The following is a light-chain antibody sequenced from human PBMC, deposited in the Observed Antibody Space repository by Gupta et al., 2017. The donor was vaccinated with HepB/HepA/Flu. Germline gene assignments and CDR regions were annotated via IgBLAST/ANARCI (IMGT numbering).Light chain of an antibody. V-gene: IGLV1-40*01. J-gene: IGLJ1*01. CDR2: GNN. CDR3: QSYDSSLSGSRV. Sequence: QSVLTQPPSVSVAPGQRVTISCTGSSSNIGAGYDVHWYQQLPGTAPKLLIYGNNNRPSGVPDRFSGSKSGTSASLAITGLQAGDEADYYCQSYDSSLSGSRVFGTGTKVTVL. CDR1: SSNIGAGYD.